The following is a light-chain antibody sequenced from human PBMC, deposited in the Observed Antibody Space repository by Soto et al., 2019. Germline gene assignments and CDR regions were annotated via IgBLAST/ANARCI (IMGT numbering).Light chain of an antibody. J-gene: IGLJ3*02. V-gene: IGLV2-14*01. CDR2: MIS. Sequence: QSVLTQPASVSGSPGQSVTISCTGTSSDIGRYNYVSWYQQHPGKAPKLILYMISSRPSGVSGRFSGSKSGNTASLTISGLQAEDEGDYFCSSYTSTSTLTVFGGGTKVTVL. CDR1: SSDIGRYNY. CDR3: SSYTSTSTLTV.